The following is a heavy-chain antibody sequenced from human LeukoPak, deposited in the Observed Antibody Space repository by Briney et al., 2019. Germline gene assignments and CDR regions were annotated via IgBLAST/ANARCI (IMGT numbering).Heavy chain of an antibody. V-gene: IGHV4-61*01. D-gene: IGHD3-22*01. J-gene: IGHJ4*02. CDR3: ATSYYYDSSGYYYGFDY. CDR1: GASVSSGSYY. CDR2: IYYSGST. Sequence: SETLSLTCTVSGASVSSGSYYWSWIRQPPGRGLEYIGYIYYSGSTNYNPSLKSRVTISADTSKNQFSLKLSSVTAADTAVYYCATSYYYDSSGYYYGFDYWGQGTLVTVSS.